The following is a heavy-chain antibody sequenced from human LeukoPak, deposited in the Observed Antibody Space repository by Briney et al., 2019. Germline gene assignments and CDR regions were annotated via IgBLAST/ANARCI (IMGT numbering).Heavy chain of an antibody. Sequence: GRSLRLSCAASGFTFSSYGMHWVRQAPGKGLEWVAVISYDGSNKYYADSVKGRFTISRDNSKNTLYLRMNSLRAEDTAVYYCAKGKDCSSTSCYSHTTYYYGMDVWGQGTTVTVSS. CDR3: AKGKDCSSTSCYSHTTYYYGMDV. CDR2: ISYDGSNK. J-gene: IGHJ6*02. CDR1: GFTFSSYG. V-gene: IGHV3-30*18. D-gene: IGHD2-2*01.